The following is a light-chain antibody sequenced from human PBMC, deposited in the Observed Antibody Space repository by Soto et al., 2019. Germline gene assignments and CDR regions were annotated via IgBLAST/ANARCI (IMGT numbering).Light chain of an antibody. CDR2: DAS. CDR3: QQRHNWPRT. CDR1: QSVSSY. J-gene: IGKJ1*01. V-gene: IGKV3-11*01. Sequence: EIVLTQSPATLSLSPGGGATLSCRASQSVSSYLAWYQQKPGQAPRLLIYDASTRATGIPPRFSGTGSGTDFTLTINSLEPEDSAVYYCQQRHNWPRTFGQGTKVDI.